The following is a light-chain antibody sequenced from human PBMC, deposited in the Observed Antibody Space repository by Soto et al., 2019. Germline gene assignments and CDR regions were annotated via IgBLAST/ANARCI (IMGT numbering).Light chain of an antibody. V-gene: IGKV3-20*01. CDR3: QQYGSSSYT. Sequence: EIVLTQSPGTLSLSPGERATLSCRASQSVSSTYLAWYQQNPGQAPRLLIYGASSWATGIPDRFSGSGSGTDFTLTISRLEPEDFAVYFCQQYGSSSYTFGQGTKLEIK. J-gene: IGKJ2*01. CDR1: QSVSSTY. CDR2: GAS.